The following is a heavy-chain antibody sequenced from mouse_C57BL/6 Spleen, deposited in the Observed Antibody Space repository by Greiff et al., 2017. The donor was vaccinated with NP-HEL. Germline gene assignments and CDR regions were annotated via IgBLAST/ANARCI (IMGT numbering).Heavy chain of an antibody. J-gene: IGHJ1*03. Sequence: VQLKESGPELVKPGASVKIPCKASGYTFTDYNMDWVKQSHGKSLEWIGDINPNNGGTIYNQKFKGKATLTVDKSSSTAYMELRSLTSEDTAVYYCARPLYYGSSSWYFDVWGTGTTVTVSS. CDR2: INPNNGGT. CDR1: GYTFTDYN. V-gene: IGHV1-18*01. D-gene: IGHD1-1*01. CDR3: ARPLYYGSSSWYFDV.